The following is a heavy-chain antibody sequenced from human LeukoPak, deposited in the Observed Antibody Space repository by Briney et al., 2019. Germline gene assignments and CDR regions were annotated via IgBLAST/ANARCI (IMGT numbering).Heavy chain of an antibody. J-gene: IGHJ4*02. CDR2: ISGSGDNT. CDR3: AKGSYYDSSGSFYFDY. D-gene: IGHD3-22*01. V-gene: IGHV3-23*01. CDR1: GFTFSSYA. Sequence: GGSLRLSCAASGFTFSSYAMSWVRQAPGKGLEWVSGISGSGDNTYYADSVKGRFTISRDDSKNTQYVQVNSLGTEDTAAYYCAKGSYYDSSGSFYFDYWGQGTLVTVSS.